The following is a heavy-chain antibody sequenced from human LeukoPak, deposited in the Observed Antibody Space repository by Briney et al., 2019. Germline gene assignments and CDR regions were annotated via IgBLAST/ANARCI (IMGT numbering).Heavy chain of an antibody. J-gene: IGHJ5*02. CDR1: GYIFTAHF. V-gene: IGHV1-2*02. D-gene: IGHD3-3*01. CDR3: ARDGLDYDAWSGILDQ. Sequence: ASVKVSCKTSGYIFTAHFFHWVRQAPGQGLEWMGWINPTSGATNYTQKFQGRVTMTRETSVSTAYMQLTSLRSDDTAVYYCARDGLDYDAWSGILDQWGQGALVTVSS. CDR2: INPTSGAT.